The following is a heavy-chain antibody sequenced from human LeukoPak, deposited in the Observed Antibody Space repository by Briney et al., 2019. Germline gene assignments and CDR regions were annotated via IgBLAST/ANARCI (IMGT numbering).Heavy chain of an antibody. J-gene: IGHJ1*01. Sequence: SETLSLTCTVSGGSISSHYWSWIRQPPGKGLEWIGYIYYSGSTNYNPSLKSRVTISVDTSKNQFSLKLSSVTAADTAVYYCASTVVVPAAMLSEYFQHWGQGTLVTVSS. D-gene: IGHD2-2*01. V-gene: IGHV4-59*08. CDR1: GGSISSHY. CDR2: IYYSGST. CDR3: ASTVVVPAAMLSEYFQH.